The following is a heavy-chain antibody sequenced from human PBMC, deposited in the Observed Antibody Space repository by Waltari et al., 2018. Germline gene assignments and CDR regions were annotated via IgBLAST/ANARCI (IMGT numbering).Heavy chain of an antibody. D-gene: IGHD4-17*01. V-gene: IGHV1-69*01. CDR3: ARDKSYGGNAIAFWYFDL. CDR2: IIPSFGTA. Sequence: QVQLVQSGAEVKKPGSSVKVSCKASGGTFSSYAISWVRQAPGQGFEWRGGIIPSFGTANYAQKFQGRVTITADESTSTAYMELSSLRSEDTAVYYCARDKSYGGNAIAFWYFDLWGRGTLVTVSS. CDR1: GGTFSSYA. J-gene: IGHJ2*01.